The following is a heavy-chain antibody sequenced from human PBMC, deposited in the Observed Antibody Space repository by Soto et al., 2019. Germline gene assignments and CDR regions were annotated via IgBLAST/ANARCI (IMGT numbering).Heavy chain of an antibody. V-gene: IGHV1-18*01. CDR1: GYTFTSYG. D-gene: IGHD1-26*01. CDR3: ARAGLRGNPYSGPPADY. Sequence: ASVKVSCKASGYTFTSYGISWVRQAPGQGLEWMGWISAYNGNTNYAQKLQGRVTMTTDTSTSTAYMELRSLRSDDTAVYYCARAGLRGNPYSGPPADYWGQGTLVTVSS. CDR2: ISAYNGNT. J-gene: IGHJ4*02.